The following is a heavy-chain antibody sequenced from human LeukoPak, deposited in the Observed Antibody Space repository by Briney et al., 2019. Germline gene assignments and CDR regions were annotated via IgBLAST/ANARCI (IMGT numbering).Heavy chain of an antibody. D-gene: IGHD7-27*01. J-gene: IGHJ2*01. CDR3: AREIWGIGYFDL. Sequence: ASVKVSCKASGCTFTSYGISWVRQAPGQGLEWMGWISAYNGNTNYAQKLQGRVTMTTDTSTSTAYMELRSLRSDDTAVYYCAREIWGIGYFDLWGRGTLVTVSS. V-gene: IGHV1-18*01. CDR1: GCTFTSYG. CDR2: ISAYNGNT.